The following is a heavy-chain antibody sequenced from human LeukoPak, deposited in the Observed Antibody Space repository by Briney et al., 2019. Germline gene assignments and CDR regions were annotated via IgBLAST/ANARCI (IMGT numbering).Heavy chain of an antibody. CDR3: ASTYCGGDCYSSYYFDY. J-gene: IGHJ4*02. Sequence: SVKVSCKASGGTFSSYAISWVRQAPGQGLEWMGRIIPILGIANYAQKSQGRVTITADKSTSTAYMELSSLRSEDTAVYYCASTYCGGDCYSSYYFDYWGQGTLVTVSS. D-gene: IGHD2-21*02. V-gene: IGHV1-69*04. CDR2: IIPILGIA. CDR1: GGTFSSYA.